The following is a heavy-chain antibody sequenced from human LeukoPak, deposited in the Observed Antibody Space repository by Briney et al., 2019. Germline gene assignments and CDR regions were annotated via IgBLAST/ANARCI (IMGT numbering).Heavy chain of an antibody. CDR3: ERHSTLNFLDY. D-gene: IGHD1-1*01. CDR1: GGSINSHY. Sequence: SEALSLTCSVSGGSINSHYWSWIRQPPGKGLEWIGYIHYSGSTLYNPALESRAAISRDTSKNHFSLMLTSVTAADTAFYFCERHSTLNFLDYWGRGTLVTVSS. J-gene: IGHJ4*01. V-gene: IGHV4-59*08. CDR2: IHYSGST.